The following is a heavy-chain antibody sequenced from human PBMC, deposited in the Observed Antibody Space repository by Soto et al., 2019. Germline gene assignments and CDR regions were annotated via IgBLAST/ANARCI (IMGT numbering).Heavy chain of an antibody. V-gene: IGHV3-15*01. CDR1: AFSFTNAW. D-gene: IGHD5-18*01. CDR2: IKSITDGGTT. CDR3: STGRSTYGLDS. J-gene: IGHJ4*02. Sequence: GGSLRLSCVASAFSFTNAWMSWVRQAPGKGLEWVGRIKSITDGGTTDYAAPVKGRFTISRDDSNSTLYLQMNSLKTEDTAVYYCSTGRSTYGLDSWGQGTLVTVSS.